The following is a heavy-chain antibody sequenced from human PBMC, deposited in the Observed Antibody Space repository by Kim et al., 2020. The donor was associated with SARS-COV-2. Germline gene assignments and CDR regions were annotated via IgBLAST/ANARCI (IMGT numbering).Heavy chain of an antibody. CDR2: MSPKSDSA. CDR1: GYSFTSYD. CDR3: ARATFDSLWGSYRRIDN. Sequence: ASVKVSCKASGYSFTSYDINWVRQVDGQGLEWMGWMSPKSDSAGYAQNFQGRLSMTSNTSINTVYMELSGLRSEDTAIYYCARATFDSLWGSYRRIDNWGQGTLVTVSS. J-gene: IGHJ4*01. V-gene: IGHV1-8*01. D-gene: IGHD3-16*02.